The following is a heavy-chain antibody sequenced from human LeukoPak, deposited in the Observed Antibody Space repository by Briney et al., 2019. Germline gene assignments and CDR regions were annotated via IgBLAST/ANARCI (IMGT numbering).Heavy chain of an antibody. J-gene: IGHJ4*02. CDR1: GGSITSSSYS. D-gene: IGHD2-15*01. CDR3: ASRDCSGGSCHSEDY. V-gene: IGHV4-39*07. CDR2: IYYIGIT. Sequence: SETLSLTCTVSGGSITSSSYSWGWIRQPPGMGLEWIGSIYYIGITYYNPSLKSRVTISVDTSKSQFSLKLSSVTAADTAVYYCASRDCSGGSCHSEDYWGQGTLVTVSS.